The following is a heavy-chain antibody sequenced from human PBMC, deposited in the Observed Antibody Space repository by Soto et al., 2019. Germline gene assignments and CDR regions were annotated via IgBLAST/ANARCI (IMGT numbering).Heavy chain of an antibody. CDR3: ARDYDFWSGSPGWFDP. D-gene: IGHD3-3*01. CDR1: GGSISSGSYY. V-gene: IGHV4-61*01. J-gene: IGHJ5*02. CDR2: IYYSGST. Sequence: SETLSLTCTVSGGSISSGSYYWSWIRQPPGKGLEWIGYIYYSGSTNYNPSLKSRVTISVDTSKNQFSLKLSSVTAADTAVYYCARDYDFWSGSPGWFDPWGQGTLVTVSS.